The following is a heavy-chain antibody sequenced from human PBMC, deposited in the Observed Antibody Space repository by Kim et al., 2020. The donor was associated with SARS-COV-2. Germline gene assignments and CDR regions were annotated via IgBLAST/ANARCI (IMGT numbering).Heavy chain of an antibody. D-gene: IGHD3-3*01. Sequence: GGSLRLSCAASGFTFSNAWMSWVRQAPGKGLEWVGRIKSKTDGGTTDYAAPVKGRFTISRDDSKNTLYLQMNSLKTEDTAVYYCTTGQTYYDFWSGPSWGMDVWGQGTTVTVSS. CDR1: GFTFSNAW. V-gene: IGHV3-15*01. J-gene: IGHJ6*02. CDR2: IKSKTDGGTT. CDR3: TTGQTYYDFWSGPSWGMDV.